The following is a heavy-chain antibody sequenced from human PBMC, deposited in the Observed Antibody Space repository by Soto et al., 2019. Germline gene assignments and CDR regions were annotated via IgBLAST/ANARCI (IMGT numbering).Heavy chain of an antibody. D-gene: IGHD1-26*01. V-gene: IGHV1-69*13. Sequence: ASVKVSCKASGGTFSSYAISWARQAPGQGLEWMGGIIPIFGTANYAQTFQGRVTITADESTSTAYMELSSLRSEDTAVYYCARALVGATTTVFDYWGQGTLVTVSS. CDR3: ARALVGATTTVFDY. CDR1: GGTFSSYA. CDR2: IIPIFGTA. J-gene: IGHJ4*02.